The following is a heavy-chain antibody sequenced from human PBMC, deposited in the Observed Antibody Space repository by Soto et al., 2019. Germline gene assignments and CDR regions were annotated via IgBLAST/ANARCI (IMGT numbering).Heavy chain of an antibody. CDR3: AHSWTILRAVIYYYYPMDV. CDR2: IYWDDDK. Sequence: QITLKESGPTLVKHTQTLTLTCTFSGFALSTSGVGVGWIRQPLGKAMEWLALIYWDDDKRYSPYLKSRLTNTHKTSKNQMVLTMTNMDPVNTTTYYSAHSWTILRAVIYYYYPMDVRGQATTVTVTS. V-gene: IGHV2-5*02. CDR1: GFALSTSGVG. J-gene: IGHJ6*02. D-gene: IGHD2-2*02.